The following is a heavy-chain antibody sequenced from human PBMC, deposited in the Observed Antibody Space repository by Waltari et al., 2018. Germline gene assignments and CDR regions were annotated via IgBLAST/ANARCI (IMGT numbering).Heavy chain of an antibody. V-gene: IGHV3-21*01. CDR3: ARGDGSSGLDY. D-gene: IGHD6-19*01. CDR2: ISSSTSYI. CDR1: GFTFSNYR. J-gene: IGHJ4*02. Sequence: EVQLVEYGGGLVKPGGSLRRSCAASGFTFSNYRMNWVRQAPGKGLEWVSFISSSTSYINYADSVRGRFTISRDNARNSLYLQMNSLRADDTAVYYCARGDGSSGLDYWGQGILVTVSS.